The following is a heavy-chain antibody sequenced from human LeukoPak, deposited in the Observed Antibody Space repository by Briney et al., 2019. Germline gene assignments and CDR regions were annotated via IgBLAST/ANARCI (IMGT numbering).Heavy chain of an antibody. CDR1: GFTYSSSA. V-gene: IGHV3-23*01. Sequence: PGGSLRLSCAASGFTYSSSAMSWVRQAPGKGLEWVSAISGSGGGTYYADSVKGRFTISRDNSKNTLYLQMNSLRAEDTAVYYCAKGDFYGDYPYGMDVWGQGTTVTVSS. J-gene: IGHJ6*02. CDR3: AKGDFYGDYPYGMDV. CDR2: ISGSGGGT. D-gene: IGHD3-3*01.